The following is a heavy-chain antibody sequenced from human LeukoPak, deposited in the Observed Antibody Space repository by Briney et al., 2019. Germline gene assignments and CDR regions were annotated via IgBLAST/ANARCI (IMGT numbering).Heavy chain of an antibody. CDR3: ARGLSGSDC. J-gene: IGHJ4*02. Sequence: ASVKVSCKVSGYTFTGYYLHWVRQAPGQGLEWMGRINPSSGGTNYAQKFQGRVTMTRDTSINTAYLDLSSLRSDDTAVYYCARGLSGSDCWGQGTLVIVSS. CDR1: GYTFTGYY. D-gene: IGHD3-10*01. CDR2: INPSSGGT. V-gene: IGHV1-2*06.